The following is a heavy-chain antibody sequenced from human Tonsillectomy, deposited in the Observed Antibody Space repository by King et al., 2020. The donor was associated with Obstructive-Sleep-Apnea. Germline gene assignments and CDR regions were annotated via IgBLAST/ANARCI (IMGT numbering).Heavy chain of an antibody. J-gene: IGHJ3*02. CDR1: GGSIRSYY. CDR2: IYYSGST. CDR3: ARVTGGGSGAPGHIDI. D-gene: IGHD3-10*01. Sequence: VQLQESGPGLVKASETLSLTCTVSGGSIRSYYWSWIRQPPGKGLEWIGYIYYSGSTNYNPSLKSRVTISVDTSNNHFSLKLRSVTAADTAVYYCARVTGGGSGAPGHIDIWGQGTLVTVSS. V-gene: IGHV4-59*01.